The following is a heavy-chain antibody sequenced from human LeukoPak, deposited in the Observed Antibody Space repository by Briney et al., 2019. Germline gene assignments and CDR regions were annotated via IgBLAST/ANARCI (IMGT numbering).Heavy chain of an antibody. CDR1: GFTFDDYA. D-gene: IGHD3-16*01. V-gene: IGHV3-9*01. J-gene: IGHJ4*02. Sequence: GRSLRLSCAASGFTFDDYAMHWVRQAPGKGLEWVSGISWNSGSIGYADSVKGRFTISRDNAKNSLYLQMNSLRAEDTALYYCAKDNGRGGNFDYWGQGTLVTVSS. CDR2: ISWNSGSI. CDR3: AKDNGRGGNFDY.